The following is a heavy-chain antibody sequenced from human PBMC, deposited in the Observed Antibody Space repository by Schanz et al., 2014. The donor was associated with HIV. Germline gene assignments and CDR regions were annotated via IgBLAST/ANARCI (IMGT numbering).Heavy chain of an antibody. CDR1: GFTFDDYT. CDR2: ISYDGSNK. Sequence: QVQLVESGGALVQPGRFLRLSCAASGFTFDDYTMHWVRQAPGKGLEWVAGISYDGSNKYYADSVKGRFTISRDNSKNTLYLQMNGLRADDTAVYYCAKGGRDILSYYGMDVWGQGTTVTVSS. V-gene: IGHV3-30*18. J-gene: IGHJ6*02. CDR3: AKGGRDILSYYGMDV. D-gene: IGHD2-15*01.